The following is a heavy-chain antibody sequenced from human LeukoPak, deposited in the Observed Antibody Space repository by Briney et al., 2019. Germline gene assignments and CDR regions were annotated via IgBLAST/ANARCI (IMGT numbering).Heavy chain of an antibody. J-gene: IGHJ4*02. CDR1: GFTFSGYG. CDR2: IRYDGSDH. V-gene: IGHV3-30*02. CDR3: AKGGTSGWFYFDY. D-gene: IGHD6-19*01. Sequence: GGSLRLSCAASGFTFSGYGMHWVRQAPGKGLERVTFIRYDGSDHYYTDSVKGRFTISRDTAKATLYLQMNSLIAEDTAVYYCAKGGTSGWFYFDYWGLGTLVTVSS.